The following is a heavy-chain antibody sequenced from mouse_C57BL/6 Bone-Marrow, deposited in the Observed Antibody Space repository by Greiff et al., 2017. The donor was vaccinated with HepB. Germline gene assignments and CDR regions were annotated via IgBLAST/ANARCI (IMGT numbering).Heavy chain of an antibody. CDR3: ARWLLRGHYAMDY. D-gene: IGHD2-3*01. J-gene: IGHJ4*01. Sequence: VQLQQPGTELVKPGASVKLSCKASGYTFTSYWMHWVKQRPGQGLEWIGNINPSNGGTNYNEKFKSKATLTVDKSSSTAYMQLSSLTSEDSAVYYCARWLLRGHYAMDYWGQGTSVTVSS. CDR2: INPSNGGT. CDR1: GYTFTSYW. V-gene: IGHV1-53*01.